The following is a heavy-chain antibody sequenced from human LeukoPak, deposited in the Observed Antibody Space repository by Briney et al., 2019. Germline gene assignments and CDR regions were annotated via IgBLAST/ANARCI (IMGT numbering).Heavy chain of an antibody. J-gene: IGHJ3*02. V-gene: IGHV1-69*05. CDR1: GGTFSSYA. CDR3: ARLDDYVWGSYRYPDAFDI. D-gene: IGHD3-16*02. CDR2: IIPIFGTA. Sequence: SVKVSCKASGGTFSSYAISWVRQAPGQGLEWMGRIIPIFGTANYAQKFQGRVTITTDESTSTAYMELSSLRSEDTAVYHCARLDDYVWGSYRYPDAFDIWGQGTMVTVSS.